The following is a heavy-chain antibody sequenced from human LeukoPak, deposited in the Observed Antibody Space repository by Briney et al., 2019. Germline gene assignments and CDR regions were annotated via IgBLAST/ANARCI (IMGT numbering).Heavy chain of an antibody. V-gene: IGHV3-33*01. D-gene: IGHD5-18*01. CDR2: IWYDGSNK. CDR1: GFTFSIYG. J-gene: IGHJ4*02. CDR3: ARDPAEYTAMDYYFDY. Sequence: HPGRSLRLSCAASGFTFSIYGMHWVRQAPGKGLEWVAVIWYDGSNKYYADSVKGRFTISRDNSKNTLYLQMNSLRVEDTAVYYCARDPAEYTAMDYYFDYWGQGTLVTVSS.